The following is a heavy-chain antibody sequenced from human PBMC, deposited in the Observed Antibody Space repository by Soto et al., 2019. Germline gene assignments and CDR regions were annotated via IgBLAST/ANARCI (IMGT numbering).Heavy chain of an antibody. CDR3: AREGVVVVAATTDYYYYGMDV. Sequence: ASVKVSCKASGYTFTSYYMHWVRQAPGQGLEWMGIINPSGSSTSYAQKFQGRVTMTRDTSTSTVYMELSSLRSEDTAVYYCAREGVVVVAATTDYYYYGMDVWGQGTTVTVSS. J-gene: IGHJ6*02. CDR2: INPSGSST. CDR1: GYTFTSYY. V-gene: IGHV1-46*01. D-gene: IGHD2-15*01.